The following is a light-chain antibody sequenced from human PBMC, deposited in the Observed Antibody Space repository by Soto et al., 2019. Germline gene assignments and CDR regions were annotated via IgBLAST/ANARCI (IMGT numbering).Light chain of an antibody. Sequence: EIVLTQYPATLSLSPGERATLSCRASQSVSSYLAWYQQKPGQAPRLLIYDASNRATGIPARFSGSGSGTDFTLTISSLEPEDFAVYYCQQRSNWPPLISFGQGRRLEI. CDR1: QSVSSY. CDR2: DAS. V-gene: IGKV3-11*01. CDR3: QQRSNWPPLIS. J-gene: IGKJ5*01.